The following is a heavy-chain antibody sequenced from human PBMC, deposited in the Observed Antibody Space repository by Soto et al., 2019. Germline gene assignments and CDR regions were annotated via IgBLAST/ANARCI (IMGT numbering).Heavy chain of an antibody. V-gene: IGHV1-2*02. D-gene: IGHD5-12*01. CDR1: GFTFSSYG. CDR3: ARAGLTTLELATTY. CDR2: IHPNSGVT. J-gene: IGHJ4*02. Sequence: QVQLVESGGGVVQPGRSLRLSCAASGFTFSSYGMHWVRQAPGKGLEWVGWIHPNSGVTKFPQKFQGRVIMTRDTSISTVYMELSRLTSDDTAVYYCARAGLTTLELATTYWGQGTLGTVSS.